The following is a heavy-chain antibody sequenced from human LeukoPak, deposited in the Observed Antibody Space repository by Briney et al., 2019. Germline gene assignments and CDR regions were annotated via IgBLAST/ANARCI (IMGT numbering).Heavy chain of an antibody. Sequence: GGSLRLSCAASGFTFSSYGMHWVRQAPGKGLEWVSGISWNSGSIGYADSVKGRFTISRDNAKNSLYLQMNSLRAEDTALYYCAKDIAFGYCSSTSCSPYWGQETLVTVSS. V-gene: IGHV3-9*01. CDR2: ISWNSGSI. CDR1: GFTFSSYG. CDR3: AKDIAFGYCSSTSCSPY. J-gene: IGHJ4*02. D-gene: IGHD2-2*01.